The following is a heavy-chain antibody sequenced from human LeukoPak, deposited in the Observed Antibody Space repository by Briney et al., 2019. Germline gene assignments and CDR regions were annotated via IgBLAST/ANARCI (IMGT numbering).Heavy chain of an antibody. CDR3: ARDLEIGSSSYYFDH. Sequence: GRSLRLSCAASGFTFSSYGMHWVRQAPGKGLEWVAIIWYDGSNTYYVDSVRGRFTISRDNSKNTLYLQVNGLRAEDTAMYYCARDLEIGSSSYYFDHWGQGTLVTVSS. J-gene: IGHJ4*02. D-gene: IGHD1-1*01. V-gene: IGHV3-33*01. CDR1: GFTFSSYG. CDR2: IWYDGSNT.